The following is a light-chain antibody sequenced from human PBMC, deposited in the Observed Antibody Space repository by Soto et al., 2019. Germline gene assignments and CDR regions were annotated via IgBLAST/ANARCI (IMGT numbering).Light chain of an antibody. CDR3: AAWDDSLNGRV. CDR2: SNN. J-gene: IGLJ2*01. CDR1: SSNIGSNT. V-gene: IGLV1-44*01. Sequence: QSVLTQPPSASGTPGQRVTISCSGSSSNIGSNTVNWYQQLPGTAPKLLIYSNNQQPSGVPDRFSGSKSGTSGSLAISGLQSEDEADYYCAAWDDSLNGRVFGGGTKLTVL.